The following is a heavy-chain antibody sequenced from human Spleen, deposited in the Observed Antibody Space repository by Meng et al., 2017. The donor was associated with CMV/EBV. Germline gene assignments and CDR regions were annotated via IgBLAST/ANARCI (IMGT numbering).Heavy chain of an antibody. V-gene: IGHV4-59*01. Sequence: SETLSLTCIVSGGSISSYYWSWIRQPPGKGLEWIGYIYYSGSTNYNPSLKSRVTISVDTSKNQFSLKLSSVTAADTAVYYCARLSSDYWGQGTLVTVSS. CDR1: GGSISSYY. CDR3: ARLSSDY. J-gene: IGHJ4*02. D-gene: IGHD5/OR15-5a*01. CDR2: IYYSGST.